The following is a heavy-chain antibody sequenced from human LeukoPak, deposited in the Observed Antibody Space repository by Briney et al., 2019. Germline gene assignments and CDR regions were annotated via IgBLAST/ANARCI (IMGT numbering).Heavy chain of an antibody. CDR1: GGSISSSSYY. V-gene: IGHV4-39*01. CDR2: IYYSGST. J-gene: IGHJ4*02. D-gene: IGHD3-10*01. Sequence: SETLSLTCTVSGGSISSSSYYWGWIRQPPGKGLEWIGSIYYSGSTYYNPSLKSRVTISVDTSKNQFSLKLSSVTAADTAVYYCARGIVYGSGSYYKAYYFDSWGQGTLVTVSS. CDR3: ARGIVYGSGSYYKAYYFDS.